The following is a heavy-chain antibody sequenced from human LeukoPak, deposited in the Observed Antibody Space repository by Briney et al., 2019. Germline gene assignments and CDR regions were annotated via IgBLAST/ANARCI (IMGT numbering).Heavy chain of an antibody. D-gene: IGHD3-10*01. CDR2: ISSDSYYI. V-gene: IGHV3-21*01. CDR3: VKGGSMIRGVMGIGDY. J-gene: IGHJ4*02. CDR1: GFIFDYNS. Sequence: PGGSLRLSVAVSGFIFDYNSMNWFRQAPGKGLDWASSISSDSYYIHYADAVKGRFTISRDNAKNSLYLQMNGLKADDTAVYYCVKGGSMIRGVMGIGDYWGQGTVVTVSS.